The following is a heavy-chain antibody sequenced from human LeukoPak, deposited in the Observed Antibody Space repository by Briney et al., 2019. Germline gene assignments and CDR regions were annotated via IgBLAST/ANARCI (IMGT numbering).Heavy chain of an antibody. CDR1: DGSISSGSYY. J-gene: IGHJ5*02. D-gene: IGHD3-9*01. Sequence: SETLSLTCTVSDGSISSGSYYWSWIRQSAGKGLEWIGRVYTSGSTNYNPSLRSRVTISVDKSKNHFSRNLTSVTAADTAVYYCARAMYDILTGYGDLRWFDPWGQGTLVTVSS. V-gene: IGHV4-61*02. CDR3: ARAMYDILTGYGDLRWFDP. CDR2: VYTSGST.